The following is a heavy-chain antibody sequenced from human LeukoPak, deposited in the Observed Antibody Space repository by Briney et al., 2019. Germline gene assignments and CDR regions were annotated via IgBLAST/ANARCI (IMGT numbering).Heavy chain of an antibody. CDR1: GGSINNYY. CDR2: IYTSGST. CDR3: ARPLITMVRGVIPNQNWFDP. J-gene: IGHJ5*02. Sequence: SETLSLTCIVSGGSINNYYWNWIRQPAGQGLEWIGRIYTSGSTNYNPSLKSRVTMSVDTSKNQFSLKLRSVTAADTAVYYCARPLITMVRGVIPNQNWFDPWGQGTLVTVSS. D-gene: IGHD3-10*01. V-gene: IGHV4-4*07.